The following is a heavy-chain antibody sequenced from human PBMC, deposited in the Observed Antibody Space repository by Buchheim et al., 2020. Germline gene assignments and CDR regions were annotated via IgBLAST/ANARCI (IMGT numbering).Heavy chain of an antibody. V-gene: IGHV1-69*02. J-gene: IGHJ6*02. Sequence: QVQLVQSGAEVKKPGSSVKVSCKASGGTFSSYTISWVRQAPGQGLEWMGRIILILGIANYAQKFQGRVTITADKSTSTAYMELSSLRSKDTAVYYCAKPKNGSGSYANYYYGMDVWGQGTT. D-gene: IGHD3-10*01. CDR2: IILILGIA. CDR3: AKPKNGSGSYANYYYGMDV. CDR1: GGTFSSYT.